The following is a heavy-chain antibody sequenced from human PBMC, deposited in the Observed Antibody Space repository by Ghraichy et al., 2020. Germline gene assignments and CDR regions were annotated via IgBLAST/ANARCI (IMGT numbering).Heavy chain of an antibody. D-gene: IGHD3-22*01. CDR2: ISGSGGST. CDR3: AKDGYYYDSSGYYYNYYFDY. CDR1: GFTFSSYA. V-gene: IGHV3-23*01. Sequence: GESLRPSCAASGFTFSSYAMSWVRQAPGKGLEWVSAISGSGGSTYYADSVKGRFTISRDNSKNTLYLQMNSLRAEDTAVYYCAKDGYYYDSSGYYYNYYFDYWGQGTLVTVSS. J-gene: IGHJ4*02.